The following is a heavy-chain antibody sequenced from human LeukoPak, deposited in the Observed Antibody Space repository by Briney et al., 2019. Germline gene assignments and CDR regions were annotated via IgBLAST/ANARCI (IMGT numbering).Heavy chain of an antibody. CDR2: ISSSSSTI. D-gene: IGHD3-10*02. J-gene: IGHJ6*02. Sequence: GGSLRLSCAASGFTFSSYSMNWVRQAPGKGLEWVSYISSSSSTIYYADSVKGRFTISRDNAKNSLYLQMNSLRAEDTALYYCAKDVQKIDYYYYGMDVWGQGTTVTVSS. V-gene: IGHV3-48*04. CDR3: AKDVQKIDYYYYGMDV. CDR1: GFTFSSYS.